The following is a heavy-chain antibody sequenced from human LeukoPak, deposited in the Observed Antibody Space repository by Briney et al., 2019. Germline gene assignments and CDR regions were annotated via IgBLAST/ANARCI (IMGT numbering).Heavy chain of an antibody. Sequence: GGSLRLSCAAAGFTFSSYWMSWVRQAPGKGLEWVANIKEDGSDKYYVDSVKGRFTISRDNAKNSLYLQMNGLRAEDTAVYYCARDDRIRTVDYWGQGTLVTVSS. J-gene: IGHJ4*02. D-gene: IGHD1-14*01. CDR1: GFTFSSYW. V-gene: IGHV3-7*01. CDR3: ARDDRIRTVDY. CDR2: IKEDGSDK.